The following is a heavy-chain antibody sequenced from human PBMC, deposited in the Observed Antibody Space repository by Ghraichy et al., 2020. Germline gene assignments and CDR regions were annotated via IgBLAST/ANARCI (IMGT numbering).Heavy chain of an antibody. J-gene: IGHJ6*03. D-gene: IGHD2-15*01. CDR3: AREYCSGTSCSRHYYYSHMDV. CDR2: IGNNNRTI. Sequence: GGSLRLSCVASGFTFNNYNMNWVRQAPGKGLEWIAYIGNNNRTINYADSVKGRFTISRDNAKKSLFLQMNSLGVVDTAVYYCAREYCSGTSCSRHYYYSHMDVWGKGTTVTVSS. CDR1: GFTFNNYN. V-gene: IGHV3-48*01.